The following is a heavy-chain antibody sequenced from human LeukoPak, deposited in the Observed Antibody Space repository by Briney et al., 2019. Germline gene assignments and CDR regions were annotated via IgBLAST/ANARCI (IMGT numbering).Heavy chain of an antibody. CDR1: GFTFDDYA. Sequence: GGSLRLSCAASGFTFDDYAMHWVRQAPGKGLEWVSLISGDGGSTYYADSVKGRFTISRDNSKSSLYLQMNSLRTEDTALYYCAKDFDNSFSLDYWGQGTLVTVSS. CDR3: AKDFDNSFSLDY. CDR2: ISGDGGST. J-gene: IGHJ4*02. D-gene: IGHD4-23*01. V-gene: IGHV3-43*02.